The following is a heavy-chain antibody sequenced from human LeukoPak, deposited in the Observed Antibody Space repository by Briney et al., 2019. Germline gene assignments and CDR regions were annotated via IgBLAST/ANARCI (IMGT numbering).Heavy chain of an antibody. D-gene: IGHD3-10*01. Sequence: SETLSLTCTVSGGSISSYYWSWIRQPPGKGLEWIGYIYYSGSTNYNPSLKSRVTISVDTSKNQFSLKLSSVTAADTAVYYCARDATYYYGSGSSYYYYYYMDVWGKGTTVTISS. CDR2: IYYSGST. V-gene: IGHV4-59*01. CDR3: ARDATYYYGSGSSYYYYYYMDV. J-gene: IGHJ6*03. CDR1: GGSISSYY.